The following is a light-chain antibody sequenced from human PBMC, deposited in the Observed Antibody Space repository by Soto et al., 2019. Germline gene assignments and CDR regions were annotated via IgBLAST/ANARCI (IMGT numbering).Light chain of an antibody. J-gene: IGKJ2*01. V-gene: IGKV1-39*01. Sequence: DIPMTQSPSSLSASVGDRVTITCRASQSIDSYLNWYQQKPGKAPKLLSYVASSLQSGVPSRFSGSGSGTDFNLAISSLQPEDFATYYCQQSDSIPYTFGQGTKLEIK. CDR2: VAS. CDR3: QQSDSIPYT. CDR1: QSIDSY.